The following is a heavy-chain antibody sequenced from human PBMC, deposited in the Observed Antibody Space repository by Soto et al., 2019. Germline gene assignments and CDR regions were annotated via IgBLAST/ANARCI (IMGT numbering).Heavy chain of an antibody. V-gene: IGHV4-59*08. CDR2: IYYSGST. CDR1: GGSISSYY. J-gene: IGHJ4*02. Sequence: QVQLQESGPGLVKPSETLSLTCTVSGGSISSYYWSWIRQPPGKGLEWIGYIYYSGSTNSNPSLMSRVTISVDTSKNQFSLKLSSVPAADTAVYYCARRYGGTFDYWGQGTLVTVSS. D-gene: IGHD2-15*01. CDR3: ARRYGGTFDY.